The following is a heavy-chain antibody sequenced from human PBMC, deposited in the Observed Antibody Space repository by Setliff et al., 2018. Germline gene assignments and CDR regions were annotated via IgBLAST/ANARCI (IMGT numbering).Heavy chain of an antibody. J-gene: IGHJ3*02. Sequence: ASETLSLTCAVYGGSFSGYYWSWIRQPPGKGLEWIGTIYHSGSTYYSPSLKSRVTISVDTSKNQFSLKLSSVTAADTAVYYCARGFSGGSYDAFDIWGQGTMVTVSS. CDR3: ARGFSGGSYDAFDI. V-gene: IGHV4-34*01. CDR1: GGSFSGYY. CDR2: IYHSGST. D-gene: IGHD2-15*01.